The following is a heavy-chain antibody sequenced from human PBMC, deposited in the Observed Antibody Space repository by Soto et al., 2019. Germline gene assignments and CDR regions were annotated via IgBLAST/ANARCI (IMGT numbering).Heavy chain of an antibody. V-gene: IGHV3-33*01. CDR2: IWYDGNNK. CDR3: ARTYSGSPYYFDY. D-gene: IGHD1-26*01. Sequence: GGSLRLSCAASGFTFSSYGMHWVRQAPGKGLEWVAVIWYDGNNKYYADSVKGRFTISRDNSKYTLYLQMNSLRAEDTAVYYCARTYSGSPYYFDYWGQGTLVTVSS. J-gene: IGHJ4*02. CDR1: GFTFSSYG.